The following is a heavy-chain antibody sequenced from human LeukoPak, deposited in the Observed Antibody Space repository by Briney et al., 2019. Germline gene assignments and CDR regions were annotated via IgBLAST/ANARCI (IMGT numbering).Heavy chain of an antibody. CDR2: ISSSSSYI. V-gene: IGHV3-21*01. J-gene: IGHJ4*02. CDR1: GFTFSSYS. D-gene: IGHD6-13*01. CDR3: ARSAAAGTFYFDY. Sequence: GGSLRLSCAASGFTFSSYSMNWVRQAPGKGLEWDSSISSSSSYIYYADSVKGRFTISRDNAKNSLYLQMNSLRAEDTAVYYCARSAAAGTFYFDYWGQGTLVTVSS.